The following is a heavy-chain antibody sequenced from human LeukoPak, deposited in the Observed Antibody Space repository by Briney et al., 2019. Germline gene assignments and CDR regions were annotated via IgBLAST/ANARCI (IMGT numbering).Heavy chain of an antibody. D-gene: IGHD3-22*01. V-gene: IGHV1-18*03. Sequence: ASVKVSCKASGYTFTSYGISWVRQAPGQGLEWMGWISAYNGNTNYVQKLQGRVTMTTDTSTSTAYMELRSLRSDDMAVYYCARPYDSSGYFGFGDAFDIWGQGTMVTVSS. J-gene: IGHJ3*02. CDR2: ISAYNGNT. CDR3: ARPYDSSGYFGFGDAFDI. CDR1: GYTFTSYG.